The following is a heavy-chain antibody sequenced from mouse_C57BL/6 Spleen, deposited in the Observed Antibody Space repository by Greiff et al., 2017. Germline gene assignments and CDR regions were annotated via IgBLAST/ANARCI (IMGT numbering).Heavy chain of an antibody. Sequence: EVKLVESGEGLVKPGGSLKLSCAASGFTFSSYAMSWVRQTPEKRLEWVAYISSGGDYIYYADTVKGRFTISRDNARNTLYLQMSSLKSEDTAMYYCTRGQFITTVVSGYFDVWGTGTTVTVSS. J-gene: IGHJ1*03. CDR3: TRGQFITTVVSGYFDV. D-gene: IGHD1-1*01. CDR2: ISSGGDYI. V-gene: IGHV5S21*01. CDR1: GFTFSSYA.